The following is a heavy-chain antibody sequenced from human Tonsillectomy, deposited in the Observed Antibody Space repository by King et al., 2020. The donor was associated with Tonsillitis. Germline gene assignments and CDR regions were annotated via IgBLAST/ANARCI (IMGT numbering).Heavy chain of an antibody. V-gene: IGHV4-30-2*01. CDR2: IYHSGST. J-gene: IGHJ4*02. CDR3: ARGNDCIVVPSGYFDY. Sequence: LQLQESGSGLVKPSQTLSLTCAVSGGSIISGDYSWNWIRQPPGKGLEWIGYIYHSGSTYYNPSLKSRVTISVDRSTNQFSLKLSSVTAADTAVYYCARGNDCIVVPSGYFDYWGQGTLVTVAS. D-gene: IGHD2-15*01. CDR1: GGSIISGDYS.